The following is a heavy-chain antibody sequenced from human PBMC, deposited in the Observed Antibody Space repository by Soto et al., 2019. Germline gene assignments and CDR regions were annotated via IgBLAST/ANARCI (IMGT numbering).Heavy chain of an antibody. D-gene: IGHD3-9*01. V-gene: IGHV4-59*01. Sequence: SETLSLTCTVSGGSISSYYWSWIRQPPGKGLERIGYIYHSGSTNYNPSLKSRVAISVDTSKNQFSLKRSSVTAADTAVYYCASLNYDILTGYPVHFDYWGQGTLVTVSS. J-gene: IGHJ4*02. CDR1: GGSISSYY. CDR2: IYHSGST. CDR3: ASLNYDILTGYPVHFDY.